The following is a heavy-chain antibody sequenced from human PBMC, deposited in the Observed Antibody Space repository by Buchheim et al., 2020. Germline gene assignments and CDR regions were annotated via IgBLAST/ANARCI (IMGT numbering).Heavy chain of an antibody. V-gene: IGHV4-34*01. D-gene: IGHD1-26*01. CDR3: ARAGGSYRILHPFDY. Sequence: QVQLQQWGAGLLKPSETLSLTCAVYGGSFSGYYWSWIRQPPGKGLEWIGEINHSGSTNYNPSLKSRVTISVDTSKNQFSLKLSSVTAADTAVYYCARAGGSYRILHPFDYWGQGTL. J-gene: IGHJ4*02. CDR1: GGSFSGYY. CDR2: INHSGST.